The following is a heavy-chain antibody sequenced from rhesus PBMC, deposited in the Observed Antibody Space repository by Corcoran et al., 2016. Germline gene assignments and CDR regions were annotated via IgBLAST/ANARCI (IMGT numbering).Heavy chain of an antibody. CDR1: GGSISGYYY. J-gene: IGHJ6*01. D-gene: IGHD1-1-1*01. V-gene: IGHV4S14*01. CDR2: IYGSGGRN. Sequence: QVQLQESGPGLVKPSETLSLTCAVSGGSISGYYYWSWSRQPPGKGLEGIVRIYGSGGRNYLHPSLKRRVPLSIDTSKNQFSLKLSSVTAAATAVYYCARGDVSWNYGLDSWGQGVVVTVSS. CDR3: ARGDVSWNYGLDS.